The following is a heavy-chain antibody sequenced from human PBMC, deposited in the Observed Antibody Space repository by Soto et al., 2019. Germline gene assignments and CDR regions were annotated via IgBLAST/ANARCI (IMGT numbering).Heavy chain of an antibody. CDR3: ACDLGMAARPSYPAA. CDR1: DGSISSGGYY. V-gene: IGHV4-31*03. J-gene: IGHJ4*02. CDR2: IYYSGST. D-gene: IGHD6-6*01. Sequence: PSETLSLTCTVSDGSISSGGYYWSWIRQHPGKGLERIGYIYYSGSTYYNPSLKSRVTISVDTSKNQFSLKLSSVTAADTAVYYCACDLGMAARPSYPAARGQRSSVTVSS.